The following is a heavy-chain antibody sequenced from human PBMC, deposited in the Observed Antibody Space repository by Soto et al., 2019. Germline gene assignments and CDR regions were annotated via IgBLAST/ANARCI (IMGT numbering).Heavy chain of an antibody. CDR2: ISYDGSNK. V-gene: IGHV3-30-3*01. CDR1: GFTFSSYA. J-gene: IGHJ6*02. CDR3: ARDIRFLEWLSHNYYYSGMDV. D-gene: IGHD3-3*01. Sequence: QVQLVESGGGVVQPGRSLRLSCAASGFTFSSYAMHWVRQAPGKGLEWVAVISYDGSNKYYADSVKGRFTISRDNSKNTLYLHMNCLRAEDTAVYYCARDIRFLEWLSHNYYYSGMDVWGQGTTVTVSS.